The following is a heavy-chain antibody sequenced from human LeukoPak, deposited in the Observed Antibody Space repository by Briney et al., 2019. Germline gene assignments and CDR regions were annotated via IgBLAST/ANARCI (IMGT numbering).Heavy chain of an antibody. CDR3: ARPHYDILTGYSDAFDI. D-gene: IGHD3-9*01. V-gene: IGHV1-69*13. J-gene: IGHJ3*02. CDR2: IIPIFGTA. CDR1: GGTFSSYA. Sequence: ASVKVSCKASGGTFSSYAISWVRQAPGQGLEWMGGIIPIFGTANYAQKFQGRVTITADESTSTAYMELSSLRSEDTAVYYCARPHYDILTGYSDAFDIWGQGTMVTVSS.